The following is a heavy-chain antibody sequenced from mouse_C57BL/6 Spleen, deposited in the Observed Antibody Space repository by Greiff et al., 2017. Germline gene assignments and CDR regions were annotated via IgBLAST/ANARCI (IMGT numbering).Heavy chain of an antibody. Sequence: QVQLKQPGAELVKPGASVKLSCKASGYTFTSYWMHWVKQRPGQGLEWIGMIHPNSGSTNYNEKFKSKATLTVDKSSSTAYMQLSSLTSEDSAVYYCARCTVVRYFDVWGTGTTVTVSS. V-gene: IGHV1-64*01. J-gene: IGHJ1*03. CDR2: IHPNSGST. CDR1: GYTFTSYW. CDR3: ARCTVVRYFDV. D-gene: IGHD1-1*01.